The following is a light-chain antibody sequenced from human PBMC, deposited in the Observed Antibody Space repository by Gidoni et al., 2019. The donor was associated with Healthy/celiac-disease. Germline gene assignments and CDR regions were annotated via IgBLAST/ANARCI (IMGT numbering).Light chain of an antibody. CDR2: KAY. CDR3: QQYNSYPWT. CDR1: QSISSW. V-gene: IGKV1-5*03. J-gene: IGKJ1*01. Sequence: DIQITQSPSTLSASVGDRVTITCRASQSISSWLAWYQQKPGKAPKLLIYKAYSLESGVPSRFSGRGSGTEFTRTISSLQPDDFATYYCQQYNSYPWTFGQGTKVEIK.